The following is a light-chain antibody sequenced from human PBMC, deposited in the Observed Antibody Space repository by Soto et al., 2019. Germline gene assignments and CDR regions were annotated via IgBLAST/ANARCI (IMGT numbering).Light chain of an antibody. V-gene: IGLV1-51*01. CDR2: DDN. J-gene: IGLJ3*02. CDR1: KFNIGDNF. CDR3: ATWDTTLNAVT. Sequence: QSILTQPPSVSAAPGQKVTISCSGRKFNIGDNFVAWYQQVPGTAPKLLIYDDNQRNSGIPDRFSGSKSGTSATLGITGLQTGDEADYYCATWDTTLNAVTFGGGTKLTVL.